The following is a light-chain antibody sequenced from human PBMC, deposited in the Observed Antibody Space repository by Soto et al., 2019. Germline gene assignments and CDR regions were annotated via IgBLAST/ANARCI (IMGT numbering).Light chain of an antibody. V-gene: IGKV3-15*01. J-gene: IGKJ4*01. CDR3: QQYKNWPLT. CDR1: QSVSSN. Sequence: EIVMTQSPATLSVSPGERATLSCRASQSVSSNLAWYKQKPGQAPRLLIYSASTGAIGIPARFSGSVSGSDFTLTISSLQSEDVALYYCQQYKNWPLTFGGGTKVELK. CDR2: SAS.